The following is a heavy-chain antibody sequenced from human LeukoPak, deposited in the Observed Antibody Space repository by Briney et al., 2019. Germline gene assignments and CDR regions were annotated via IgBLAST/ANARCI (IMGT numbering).Heavy chain of an antibody. V-gene: IGHV3-23*01. Sequence: GGSLRPSCAASGFTFSSYWMSWVRQAPGKGLEWVSAISGSGGSTYYADSVKGRFTISRDNSKNTLYLQMNSLRAEDTAVYYCARLYYYYYYMDVWGKGTTVTVSS. CDR2: ISGSGGST. D-gene: IGHD3-16*01. J-gene: IGHJ6*03. CDR3: ARLYYYYYYMDV. CDR1: GFTFSSYW.